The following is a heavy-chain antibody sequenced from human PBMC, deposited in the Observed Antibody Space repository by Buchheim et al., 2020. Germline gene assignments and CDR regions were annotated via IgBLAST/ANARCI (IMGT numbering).Heavy chain of an antibody. CDR3: AKDSCSGGSCYSFGY. D-gene: IGHD2-15*01. CDR1: GFTFSSYG. V-gene: IGHV3-30*18. Sequence: QVQLVESGGGVVQPGRSLRLSCAASGFTFSSYGMHWVRQAPGKGLEWVAVISYDGSNKYYADSVKGRFTISRDNSKNKLYLQMNSLRAEDTAVYYCAKDSCSGGSCYSFGYWGQGTL. CDR2: ISYDGSNK. J-gene: IGHJ4*02.